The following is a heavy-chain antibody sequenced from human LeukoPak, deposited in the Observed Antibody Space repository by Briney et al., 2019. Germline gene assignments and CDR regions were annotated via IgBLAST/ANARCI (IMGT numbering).Heavy chain of an antibody. Sequence: ASVKVSCTASGYTFTSYYMHWVRQAPGQGLEWMGIINPSGGSTSYAQKFQGRVTMTRDTSTSTVYMELSSLRSEDTAVYYCARAFESYYYDSSGSEHGDYWGQGTLVTVSS. CDR1: GYTFTSYY. V-gene: IGHV1-46*01. J-gene: IGHJ4*02. D-gene: IGHD3-22*01. CDR3: ARAFESYYYDSSGSEHGDY. CDR2: INPSGGST.